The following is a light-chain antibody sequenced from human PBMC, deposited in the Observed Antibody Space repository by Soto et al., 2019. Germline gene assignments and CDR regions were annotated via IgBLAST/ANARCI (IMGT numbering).Light chain of an antibody. CDR1: SSDVGGYNY. Sequence: QSALTQPRSMSGSPAQSVTISCTGTSSDVGGYNYVSWYQQHPGKAPKLLIFEVYNRPSGISDRFSGSKSGDTASLTISGLQAEDEADYYCISYIPSTTTHWVFGGGTQLTVL. CDR3: ISYIPSTTTHWV. J-gene: IGLJ3*02. CDR2: EVY. V-gene: IGLV2-11*01.